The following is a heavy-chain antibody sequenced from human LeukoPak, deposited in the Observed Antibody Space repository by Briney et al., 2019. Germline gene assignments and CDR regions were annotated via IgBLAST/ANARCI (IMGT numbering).Heavy chain of an antibody. CDR3: AKDQGYSSSWYETWTPNYYYYYYMDV. V-gene: IGHV3-23*01. CDR1: GFTVSSYA. D-gene: IGHD6-13*01. J-gene: IGHJ6*03. CDR2: ISGSGGST. Sequence: GGSLRLSCAASGFTVSSYAMSWVRQAPGKGLGWVSAISGSGGSTYYADSVKGRLTISRDNSKNTLYLQMTSLRAEDTAVYYCAKDQGYSSSWYETWTPNYYYYYYMDVWGKGNTVTVSS.